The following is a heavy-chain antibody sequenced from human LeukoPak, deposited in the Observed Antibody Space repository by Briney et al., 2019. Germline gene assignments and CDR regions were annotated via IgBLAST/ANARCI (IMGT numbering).Heavy chain of an antibody. Sequence: ASVKVSCKASGYTFTRYAMQWVRQAPGQRLEWMGWINAGNGSPKYSQNFQGRVTITRDTSASIAYMELSSLRSEDTAVYYCASFERAAARREDNWFDPWGQGTLVTVSS. J-gene: IGHJ5*02. V-gene: IGHV1-3*01. CDR1: GYTFTRYA. D-gene: IGHD6-6*01. CDR2: INAGNGSP. CDR3: ASFERAAARREDNWFDP.